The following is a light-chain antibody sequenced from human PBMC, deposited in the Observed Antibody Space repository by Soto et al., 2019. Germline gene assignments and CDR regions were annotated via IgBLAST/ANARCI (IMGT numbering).Light chain of an antibody. CDR3: SSYTSSSTYV. Sequence: QSALTQPPSVSGSPGQSVTISCTGTSSDVGSYNRVSWYQQPPGTAPKLMIYEVNNRPSGVPDRFSGSKSGNTASLTISGLQAEDEADYYCSSYTSSSTYVFGTGTKLIVL. CDR2: EVN. CDR1: SSDVGSYNR. V-gene: IGLV2-18*02. J-gene: IGLJ1*01.